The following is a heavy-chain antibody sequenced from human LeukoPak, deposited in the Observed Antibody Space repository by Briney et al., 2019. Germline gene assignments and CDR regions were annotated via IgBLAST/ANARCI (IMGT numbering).Heavy chain of an antibody. CDR2: ISAYNGNT. D-gene: IGHD3-10*01. CDR3: ARDYGLDGSGSYYPD. CDR1: GYTFTSYG. J-gene: IGHJ4*02. Sequence: GASVKVSCKASGYTFTSYGISWVRQAPGQGLEWMGWISAYNGNTNYAQKLQGRVTMTTDTSTSTAYMELRSLRSDDTAVYYCARDYGLDGSGSYYPDWGQGTLVTVSS. V-gene: IGHV1-18*01.